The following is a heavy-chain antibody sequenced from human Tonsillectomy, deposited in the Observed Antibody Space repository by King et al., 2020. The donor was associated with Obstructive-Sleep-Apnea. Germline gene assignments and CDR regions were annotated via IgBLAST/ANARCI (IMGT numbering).Heavy chain of an antibody. CDR2: IKSKTDGGTT. V-gene: IGHV3-15*01. CDR1: GFTFSNAW. CDR3: TIFSTILGVVTYGMDV. J-gene: IGHJ6*02. D-gene: IGHD3-3*01. Sequence: VQLVESGGGLVKPGGSLRLSCTASGFTFSNAWMSWVRQAPGKGLEWVGRIKSKTDGGTTDYAAPVKGRFTISRDDSKNTLYLQMNSLKTEDTAVYYCTIFSTILGVVTYGMDVWGQGTTVTVSS.